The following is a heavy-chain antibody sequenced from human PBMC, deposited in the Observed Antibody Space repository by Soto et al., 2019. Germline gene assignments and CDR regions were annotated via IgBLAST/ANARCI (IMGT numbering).Heavy chain of an antibody. D-gene: IGHD3-22*01. CDR1: GFSFSDYY. Sequence: EVQLVESGGGLVRPGGSLRLSCAASGFSFSDYYINWVRQAPGKGLEWVGRTRNQASSYTTDYAAFVKGRFTISRDDSKNLIYLQMTSLKTADTAVYYCAREGSSSGPDYEYWGQGTLVTVSS. V-gene: IGHV3-72*01. CDR3: AREGSSSGPDYEY. CDR2: TRNQASSYTT. J-gene: IGHJ4*02.